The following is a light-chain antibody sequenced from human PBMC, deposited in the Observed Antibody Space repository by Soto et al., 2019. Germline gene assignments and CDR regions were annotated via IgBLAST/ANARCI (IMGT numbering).Light chain of an antibody. V-gene: IGKV3-15*01. CDR2: GAS. CDR3: QQYNYWRT. J-gene: IGKJ1*01. Sequence: EIVMTQSPATLSVSPGERATLSCRASQSVRRDLAWYQQKPGQAPRLLFYGASTRATGIPGRFSGSGSETEFPLTISSLLSEDFAVYYCQQYNYWRTFGQGTKVEI. CDR1: QSVRRD.